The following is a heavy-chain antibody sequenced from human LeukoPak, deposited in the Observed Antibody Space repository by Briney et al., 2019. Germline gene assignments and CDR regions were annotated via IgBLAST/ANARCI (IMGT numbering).Heavy chain of an antibody. CDR2: ISSSSSTI. D-gene: IGHD3-3*01. J-gene: IGHJ4*02. CDR3: ASTVNYDFWSGYTRAFDY. V-gene: IGHV3-48*01. CDR1: GFTFSSYS. Sequence: GGSLRLSCAASGFTFSSYSMNWVRQAPGKGLEWVSYISSSSSTIYCADSVKGRFTISRDNAKNSLYLQMNSLRAEDTAVYYCASTVNYDFWSGYTRAFDYWGQGTLVTVSS.